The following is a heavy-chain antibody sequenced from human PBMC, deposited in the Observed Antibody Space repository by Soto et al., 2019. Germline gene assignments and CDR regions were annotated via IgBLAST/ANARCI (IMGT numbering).Heavy chain of an antibody. CDR3: ARSPVVVADFDY. J-gene: IGHJ4*02. CDR2: IYYSGST. Sequence: PSETLSLTCTVSGGSISSGDYYWSWIRKHPGKGLECIGYIYYSGSTYYNPSLKSRFTISVDTSKNQFSLKLSSVAAADTAEYYCARSPVVVADFDYWGQGTLVTVSS. V-gene: IGHV4-31*03. D-gene: IGHD2-15*01. CDR1: GGSISSGDYY.